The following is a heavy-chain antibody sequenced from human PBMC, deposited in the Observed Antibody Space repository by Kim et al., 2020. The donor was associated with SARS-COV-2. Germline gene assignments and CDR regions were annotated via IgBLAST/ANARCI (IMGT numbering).Heavy chain of an antibody. J-gene: IGHJ4*02. Sequence: DSVKGRFTISRDNSKNTLYLQMNSLRAEDTAVYYCAKNVGIAARRSYFDYWGQGTLVTVSS. V-gene: IGHV3-30*02. D-gene: IGHD6-6*01. CDR3: AKNVGIAARRSYFDY.